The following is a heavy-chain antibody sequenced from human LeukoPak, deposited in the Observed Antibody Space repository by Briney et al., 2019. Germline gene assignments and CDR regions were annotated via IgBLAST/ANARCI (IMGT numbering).Heavy chain of an antibody. J-gene: IGHJ4*02. V-gene: IGHV4-34*01. CDR2: IDHSGDT. CDR1: GGSISGFY. CDR3: ARGSPFQE. Sequence: SETLSLTCAVYGGSISGFYYTWIRQPPGKGLEWIGEIDHSGDTNYNPSLKSRATMSIDTSKSQVFLKVTSVTAADAALYYCARGSPFQEWGQGTLVTVSS.